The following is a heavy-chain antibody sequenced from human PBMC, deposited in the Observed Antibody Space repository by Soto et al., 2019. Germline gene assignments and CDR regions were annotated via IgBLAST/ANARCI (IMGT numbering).Heavy chain of an antibody. CDR3: ARGPSGYKVDY. D-gene: IGHD1-1*01. J-gene: IGHJ4*02. V-gene: IGHV4-30-4*01. Sequence: QVQLQESGPGLVEPSQTLSLTCTVSGDSISNGYYTLGWIRQPPGKDREWIGHIYNSVNTYSNPSLKSRVTSTADTSKNQFSLKLSSVTAAETAVYYCARGPSGYKVDYWGQGTLVTVSS. CDR1: GDSISNGYYT. CDR2: IYNSVNT.